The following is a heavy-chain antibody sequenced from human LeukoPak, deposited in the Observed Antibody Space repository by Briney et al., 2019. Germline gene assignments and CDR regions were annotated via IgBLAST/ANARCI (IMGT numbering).Heavy chain of an antibody. CDR2: IYPGDSDT. Sequence: HGESLKISCKGSGYSFTNYWIGWVRQMPGKGLEWMGIIYPGDSDTRYSPSFQGQVTISADKSISTAYLQWSSLKASDTAMYYCARIATAGKVNYYYYNMDVWGKGTTVTISS. J-gene: IGHJ6*03. CDR1: GYSFTNYW. CDR3: ARIATAGKVNYYYYNMDV. D-gene: IGHD6-13*01. V-gene: IGHV5-51*01.